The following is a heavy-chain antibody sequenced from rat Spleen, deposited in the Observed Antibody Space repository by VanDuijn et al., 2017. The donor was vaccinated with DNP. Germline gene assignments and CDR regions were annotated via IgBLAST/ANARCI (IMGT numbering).Heavy chain of an antibody. D-gene: IGHD1-1*01. CDR3: TRHYSSGDFDY. J-gene: IGHJ2*01. V-gene: IGHV5S23*01. Sequence: EVQLVESGGGVVQPGKSLKLSCAASGFTFSDSAMAWVRQSPKMGLEWVAAISPRGDSPYYRDSVKGRFTVSRDNAKSILYLQMDSLRSEDTATYYCTRHYSSGDFDYWGQGLMVTVSS. CDR1: GFTFSDSA. CDR2: ISPRGDSP.